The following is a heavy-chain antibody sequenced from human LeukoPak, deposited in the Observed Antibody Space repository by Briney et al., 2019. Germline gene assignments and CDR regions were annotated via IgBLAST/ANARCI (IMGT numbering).Heavy chain of an antibody. Sequence: GGSLRLSCAASGFTFSSYSTNWVRQAPGKGLEWVSSISSSSSYIYYADSVKGRFTISRDNAKNSLYLQMNSLRAEDTAVYYCAREAAANLYYYYGMDVWGQGTTVTVSS. CDR3: AREAAANLYYYYGMDV. V-gene: IGHV3-21*01. D-gene: IGHD6-13*01. CDR1: GFTFSSYS. J-gene: IGHJ6*02. CDR2: ISSSSSYI.